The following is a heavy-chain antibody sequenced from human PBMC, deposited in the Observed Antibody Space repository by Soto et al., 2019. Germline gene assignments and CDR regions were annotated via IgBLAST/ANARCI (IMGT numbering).Heavy chain of an antibody. V-gene: IGHV4-34*01. Sequence: SETLSLTCAVYGGSFSGYYWSWIRQPPGKGLEWIGEINHSGSTNYNPSLKSRVTISVDTSKNQFSLKLSSVTAADTAVYYCARTLRYFDWLPQYYFDYWGQGTLVTVSS. D-gene: IGHD3-9*01. CDR2: INHSGST. J-gene: IGHJ4*02. CDR3: ARTLRYFDWLPQYYFDY. CDR1: GGSFSGYY.